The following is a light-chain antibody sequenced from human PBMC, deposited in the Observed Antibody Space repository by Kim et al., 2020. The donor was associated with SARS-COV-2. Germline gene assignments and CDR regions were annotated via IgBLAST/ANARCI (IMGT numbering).Light chain of an antibody. CDR3: QVWDSSSDHRV. J-gene: IGLJ3*02. CDR1: NIGSKS. Sequence: APGKTARITFGGNNIGSKSVPCYQQKPGQAPVLVIYYDSDRPSGIPERFSGSNSGNTATLTISRVEDGDEADYYCQVWDSSSDHRVFGGGTKLTVL. CDR2: YDS. V-gene: IGLV3-21*04.